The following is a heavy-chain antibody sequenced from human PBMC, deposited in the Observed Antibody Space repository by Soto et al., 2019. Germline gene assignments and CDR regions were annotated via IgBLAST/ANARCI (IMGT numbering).Heavy chain of an antibody. CDR2: ISHDESKK. CDR3: AKGGYFAESSASFS. V-gene: IGHV3-30*18. J-gene: IGHJ4*02. Sequence: PXVSLRLSCEVSGFTFSDHAMHWVRQAPGKGLEWVAIISHDESKKYYAESLKGRFTISRDNSKNTLFLEMNNLRAEDTAVYYCAKGGYFAESSASFSWGQGALVTVSS. CDR1: GFTFSDHA. D-gene: IGHD6-19*01.